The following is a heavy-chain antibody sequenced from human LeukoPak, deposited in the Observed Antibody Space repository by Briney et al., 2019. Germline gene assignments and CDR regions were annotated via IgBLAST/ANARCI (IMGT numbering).Heavy chain of an antibody. D-gene: IGHD6-19*01. CDR2: ISSSSSTI. V-gene: IGHV3-48*01. CDR3: ARAGSSGWYEVYYFDY. Sequence: GGSLRLSCAASGFTFSSYSMNWVRQAPGKGLEWVSYISSSSSTIYYADSVKGRFTISRDNAKNSLYLQMNSLRAEDTAVYYCARAGSSGWYEVYYFDYWGQGTLVTVSS. J-gene: IGHJ4*02. CDR1: GFTFSSYS.